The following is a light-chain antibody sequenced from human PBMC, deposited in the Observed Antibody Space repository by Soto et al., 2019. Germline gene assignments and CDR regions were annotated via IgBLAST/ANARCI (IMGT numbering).Light chain of an antibody. Sequence: DIQMTQSPVTLPASVGDRVTITCRASQNISSWLAWYQQKPGKAPQVLIYDASNLDVGAPSRFSGSGSGTEFTLTISSLHPEDFATYSCQPYRTSSTFGQGTKVDIK. J-gene: IGKJ1*01. CDR2: DAS. V-gene: IGKV1-5*01. CDR3: QPYRTSST. CDR1: QNISSW.